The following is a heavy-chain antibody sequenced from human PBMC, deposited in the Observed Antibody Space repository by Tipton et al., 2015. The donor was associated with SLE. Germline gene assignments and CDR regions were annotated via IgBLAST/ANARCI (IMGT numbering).Heavy chain of an antibody. J-gene: IGHJ4*02. V-gene: IGHV3-23*01. Sequence: SLRLSCAASGFRFSTNAMTWVRQAPGKGLEWVSAISGSGGSTYYADSVKGRFTISRDNSKNTLYLQMNSLRAEDTAVYYCAKALRFLEWDIDYWGQGTLVTVSS. D-gene: IGHD3-3*01. CDR2: ISGSGGST. CDR3: AKALRFLEWDIDY. CDR1: GFRFSTNA.